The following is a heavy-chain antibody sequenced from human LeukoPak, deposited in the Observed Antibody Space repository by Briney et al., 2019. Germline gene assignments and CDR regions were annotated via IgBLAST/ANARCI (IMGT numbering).Heavy chain of an antibody. CDR3: ATARITMIVVGASLDY. CDR1: GYTFTSYG. J-gene: IGHJ4*02. D-gene: IGHD3-22*01. V-gene: IGHV1-18*01. Sequence: ASVKVSCKASGYTFTSYGISWVRQAPGQGLEWMGWISTYNGDTNYAQKLQGRVTMTEDTSTDTAYMELSSLRSEDTAVYYCATARITMIVVGASLDYWGQGTLVTVSS. CDR2: ISTYNGDT.